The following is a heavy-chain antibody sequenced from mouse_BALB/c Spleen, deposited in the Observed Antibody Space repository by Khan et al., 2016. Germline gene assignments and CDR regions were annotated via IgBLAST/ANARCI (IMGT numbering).Heavy chain of an antibody. J-gene: IGHJ1*01. CDR2: IRLQSNNYAT. CDR3: TQGGWYFDV. Sequence: EVKLEESGGGLVQPGGSLKLSCVASGFTFSTYWMNWVRQSPEKGLEWVAEIRLQSNNYATYYAESVKGRFSISRDDSKSHVYLQMNNIRPEGTDTVYCTQGGWYFDVWGAGTTVTVSS. CDR1: GFTFSTYW. V-gene: IGHV6-6*02.